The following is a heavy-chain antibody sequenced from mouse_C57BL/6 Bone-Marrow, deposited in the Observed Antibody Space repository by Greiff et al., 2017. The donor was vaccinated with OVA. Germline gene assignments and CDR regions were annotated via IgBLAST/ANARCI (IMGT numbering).Heavy chain of an antibody. V-gene: IGHV1-15*01. J-gene: IGHJ4*01. D-gene: IGHD6-5*01. CDR3: TIPYLLNAMDY. CDR2: IDPETGGT. CDR1: GYTFTDYE. Sequence: VQLQQSGAELVRPGASVTLSCKASGYTFTDYEMHWVKQTPVHGLEWIGAIDPETGGTAYNPKFKGKAILTADKSSSTAYMELRSLTAEDSAVYYWTIPYLLNAMDYWGQGTSVTVSS.